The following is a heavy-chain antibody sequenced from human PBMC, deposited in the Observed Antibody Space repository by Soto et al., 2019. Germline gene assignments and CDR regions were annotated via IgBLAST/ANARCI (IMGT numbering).Heavy chain of an antibody. V-gene: IGHV1-69*01. Sequence: QVQLVQSGAEVKKPGSSVKVSCKASGGTFSSYAISWVRQAPGQGLEWMGGIIPIFGTANYAQKFQGRVTITADEYTSTAYMELSSVRSEDTAVYYCARDYDYVWGSSRTYYYYGMDVWGQGTTVTVSS. CDR3: ARDYDYVWGSSRTYYYYGMDV. D-gene: IGHD3-16*01. J-gene: IGHJ6*02. CDR2: IIPIFGTA. CDR1: GGTFSSYA.